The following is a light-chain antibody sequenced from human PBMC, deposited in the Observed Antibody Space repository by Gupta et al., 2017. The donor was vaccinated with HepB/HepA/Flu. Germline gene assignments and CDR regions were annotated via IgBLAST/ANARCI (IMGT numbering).Light chain of an antibody. CDR1: SSNIGNYN. CDR3: AAWDDSLWGL. Sequence: QSVLTQPPSASGTPGQRVTISCSGSSSNIGNYNVYWYQQVPGTAPKLLIYSNNQRPSGVPDRFSVSKSGTSASLAISGLRSEDEADYYCAAWDDSLWGLFGGGTKLTVL. J-gene: IGLJ2*01. CDR2: SNN. V-gene: IGLV1-47*02.